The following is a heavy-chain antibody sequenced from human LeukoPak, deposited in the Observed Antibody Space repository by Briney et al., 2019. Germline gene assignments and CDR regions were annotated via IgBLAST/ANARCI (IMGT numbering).Heavy chain of an antibody. CDR3: ARHVYSSSWIYYYYYMDV. J-gene: IGHJ6*03. D-gene: IGHD6-13*01. CDR2: MYYSGST. CDR1: GGSMSSSSYY. V-gene: IGHV4-39*01. Sequence: SETLSLTCTVSGGSMSSSSYYWGWIRQPPGKGLEWIGSMYYSGSTYYNPSLKSRVTISVDTSRNQFSLKLSSVPAADTAVYFCARHVYSSSWIYYYYYMDVWGKGTTVTVSS.